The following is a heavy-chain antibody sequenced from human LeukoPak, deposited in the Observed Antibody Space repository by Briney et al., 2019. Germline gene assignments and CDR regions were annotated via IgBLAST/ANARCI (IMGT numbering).Heavy chain of an antibody. Sequence: GASVKVSCKTSGYTFTGYYMHWVRQAPEQGLEWMGWINPNSGGTNYAQKFQGRVTMTRDTSISTAYMELSRLRSDDTAVYYCVRDEQDILTGYYYFDYWGQGTLVTVSS. D-gene: IGHD3-9*01. CDR1: GYTFTGYY. V-gene: IGHV1-2*02. CDR2: INPNSGGT. J-gene: IGHJ4*02. CDR3: VRDEQDILTGYYYFDY.